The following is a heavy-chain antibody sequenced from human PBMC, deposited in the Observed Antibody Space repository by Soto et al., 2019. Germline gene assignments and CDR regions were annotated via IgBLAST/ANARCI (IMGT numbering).Heavy chain of an antibody. V-gene: IGHV1-24*01. Sequence: ASVKVSCKVSGYTLTELSMHWVRQAPGKGLEWMGGFDPEDGETIYAQKFQGRVTMTEDTSTDTAYMELTRLRSDDTAIYYCAKARAVRLEVCDSWGQGVLVTVSS. CDR1: GYTLTELS. D-gene: IGHD6-19*01. CDR2: FDPEDGET. J-gene: IGHJ4*02. CDR3: AKARAVRLEVCDS.